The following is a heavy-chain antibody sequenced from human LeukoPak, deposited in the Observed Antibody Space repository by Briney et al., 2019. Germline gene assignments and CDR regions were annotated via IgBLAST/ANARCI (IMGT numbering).Heavy chain of an antibody. J-gene: IGHJ4*02. CDR2: IYPEDSDT. CDR3: ARHRTTYYYDY. CDR1: GYRFATYW. Sequence: GESLKISCKGSGYRFATYWIAWVPQMPGKGLEWMGIIYPEDSDTRYSPSFQGQVTMSADKSVSTAYLQWSSLKASDTAMYYCARHRTTYYYDYWGQGTLVSVSS. V-gene: IGHV5-51*01. D-gene: IGHD1-14*01.